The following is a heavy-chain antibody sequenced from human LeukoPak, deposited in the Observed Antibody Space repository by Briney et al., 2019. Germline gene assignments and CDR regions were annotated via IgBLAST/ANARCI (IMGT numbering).Heavy chain of an antibody. Sequence: AGGSLRLSCVASGLTFSNYAMCWVRQAPGRGLEWISAITNSGTGTYYADSVRGRFTISRDNSKNTLYLQIHSLRAEDTALYYCARREPTVTTPYQDYFDYWGQGTLVTVSS. CDR2: ITNSGTGT. D-gene: IGHD4-17*01. V-gene: IGHV3-23*01. CDR3: ARREPTVTTPYQDYFDY. CDR1: GLTFSNYA. J-gene: IGHJ4*02.